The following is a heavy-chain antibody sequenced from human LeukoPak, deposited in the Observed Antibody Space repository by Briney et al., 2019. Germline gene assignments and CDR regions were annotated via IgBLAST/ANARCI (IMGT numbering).Heavy chain of an antibody. J-gene: IGHJ6*02. CDR3: ASLITMVRGVSYYYGMDV. CDR1: GGSISSYY. CDR2: IYTSGST. Sequence: SETLSLTCTVSGGSISSYYWSWIRQPAGKGLEWIGRIYTSGSTNYNPSLKSRVTMSVDTSKNQFSLKLSSVTAADTAVYYCASLITMVRGVSYYYGMDVWGQGTTVTVSS. D-gene: IGHD3-10*01. V-gene: IGHV4-4*07.